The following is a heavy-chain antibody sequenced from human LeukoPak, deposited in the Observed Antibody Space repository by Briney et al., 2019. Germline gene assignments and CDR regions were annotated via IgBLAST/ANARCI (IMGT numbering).Heavy chain of an antibody. V-gene: IGHV1-8*01. CDR1: GYTFTSYD. CDR3: ARGGIVVVTARPYYFDY. Sequence: ASVKVSCKASGYTFTSYDINWVRQATGQGLEWMGWMNPNSGNTGYAQKFQGRVTMTRNTSISTAHMELSSLRSEDTAVYYCARGGIVVVTARPYYFDYWGQGTLVTVSS. CDR2: MNPNSGNT. J-gene: IGHJ4*02. D-gene: IGHD2-21*02.